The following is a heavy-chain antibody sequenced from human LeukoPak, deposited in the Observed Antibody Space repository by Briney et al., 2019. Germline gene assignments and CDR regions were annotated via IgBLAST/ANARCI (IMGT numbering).Heavy chain of an antibody. CDR3: PLELGEGFDY. D-gene: IGHD1-7*01. V-gene: IGHV3-7*01. J-gene: IGHJ4*02. Sequence: GGSLRLSCAASGFTFTSYWMTWVRQAPGKGLECVANIKPDGSEKYFVDSVKGRFTISRDNAKNSLYLQMNSLRAEDTAVYYCPLELGEGFDYWGQGTLVTVSS. CDR2: IKPDGSEK. CDR1: GFTFTSYW.